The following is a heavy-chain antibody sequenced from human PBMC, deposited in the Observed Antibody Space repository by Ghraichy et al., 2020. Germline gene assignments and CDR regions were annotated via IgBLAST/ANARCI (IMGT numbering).Heavy chain of an antibody. J-gene: IGHJ4*02. V-gene: IGHV4-34*01. D-gene: IGHD5-18*01. CDR3: ARGDTAMVTPRIYFDY. CDR1: GGSFSGYY. CDR2: INHSGST. Sequence: SETLSLTCAVYGGSFSGYYWSWIRQPPGKGLEWIGEINHSGSTNYNLSLKSRVTISVDTSKNQFSLKLSSVTAADTAVYYCARGDTAMVTPRIYFDYWGQGTLVTVSS.